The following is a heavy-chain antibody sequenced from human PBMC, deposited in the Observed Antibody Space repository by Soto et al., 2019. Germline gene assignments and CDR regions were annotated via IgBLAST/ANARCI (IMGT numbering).Heavy chain of an antibody. V-gene: IGHV1-46*03. Sequence: ASVKVSCKASGYTFTSYDINWVRQATGQGLEWMGVINPSGARTNNAQKFQGRVTMTRDTSTSTVYMELSSLRSEDTAVYYCARPSNLWWLTNIEPSSFDYWGQGTLVTVSS. CDR2: INPSGART. CDR3: ARPSNLWWLTNIEPSSFDY. J-gene: IGHJ4*02. CDR1: GYTFTSYD. D-gene: IGHD5-12*01.